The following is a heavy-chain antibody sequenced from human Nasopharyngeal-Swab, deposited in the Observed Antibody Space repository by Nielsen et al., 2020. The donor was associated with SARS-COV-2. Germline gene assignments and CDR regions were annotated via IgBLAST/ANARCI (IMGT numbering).Heavy chain of an antibody. CDR2: INHSGST. CDR1: GGSFSGYY. V-gene: IGHV4-34*01. D-gene: IGHD3-9*01. Sequence: ESLKISCAVYGGSFSGYYWSWIRQPPGKGLEWIGEINHSGSTNYNPSLKSRVTISVDTSKNQFSLKLSSVTAADTAVYYCARDKAVLRYFDWHQSMDVWGQGTTVTVSS. J-gene: IGHJ6*02. CDR3: ARDKAVLRYFDWHQSMDV.